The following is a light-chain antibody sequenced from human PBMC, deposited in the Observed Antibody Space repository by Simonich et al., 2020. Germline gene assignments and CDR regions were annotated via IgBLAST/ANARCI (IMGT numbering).Light chain of an antibody. V-gene: IGKV3-20*01. CDR2: GAS. CDR3: QQYGSSPPYT. Sequence: EIVWTQSPGTLSLSPGERATLSCRASQSVSSSYLAWYQQKPGQAPRLLIYGASSRATGIPDRCSGSGSGTDFTLTISRLEPEDFAVYYCQQYGSSPPYTFGQGTKLEIK. J-gene: IGKJ2*01. CDR1: QSVSSSY.